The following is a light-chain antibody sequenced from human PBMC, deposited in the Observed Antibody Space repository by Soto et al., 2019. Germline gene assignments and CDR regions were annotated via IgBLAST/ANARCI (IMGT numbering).Light chain of an antibody. J-gene: IGLJ1*01. CDR2: LNSDGSH. CDR1: SGHSSYA. CDR3: QTWGTGIRV. V-gene: IGLV4-69*01. Sequence: QAVLTQSPSASASLGASVKLTCTLSSGHSSYAISWHQQQPEKGPRYLMKLNSDGSHNRGAGIPDRFSGSSSGAERYLTISSLQSEDEADYYCQTWGTGIRVFGAGTKLTVL.